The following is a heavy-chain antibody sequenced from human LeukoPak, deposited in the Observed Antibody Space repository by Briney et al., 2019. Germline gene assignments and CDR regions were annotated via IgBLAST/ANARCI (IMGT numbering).Heavy chain of an antibody. Sequence: SETLSLTCTVSGGSISSYYWSWIRQPPGKGLEWIGYIYYSGSTNYNPSLKSRVTISVDTSKNQFSLKLSSVTAADTAVYYCARAHRYGDYVVGIDPWGQGTLVTVSS. CDR2: IYYSGST. CDR1: GGSISSYY. J-gene: IGHJ5*02. V-gene: IGHV4-59*12. CDR3: ARAHRYGDYVVGIDP. D-gene: IGHD4-17*01.